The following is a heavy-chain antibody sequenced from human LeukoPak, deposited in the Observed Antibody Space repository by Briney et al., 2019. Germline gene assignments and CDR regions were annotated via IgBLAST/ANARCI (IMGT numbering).Heavy chain of an antibody. J-gene: IGHJ4*02. D-gene: IGHD1-26*01. V-gene: IGHV3-53*01. CDR2: IYSGGST. CDR1: GFTFRSYA. CDR3: ARGRGSYYFDY. Sequence: GGSLRLSCAASGFTFRSYAMSWVRQAPGKGLEWVSVIYSGGSTYYADSVKGRFTISRDNSKNTLYLQMNSLRAEDTAVYYCARGRGSYYFDYWGQGTLVTVSS.